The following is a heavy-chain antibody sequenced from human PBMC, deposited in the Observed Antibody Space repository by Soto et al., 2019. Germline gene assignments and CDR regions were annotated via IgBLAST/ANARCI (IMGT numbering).Heavy chain of an antibody. Sequence: QVQLVQSGAEVKKPGASVKVSCKASGYTFTSYGISWVRQAPGQGLEWMGWISAYNGNTNYAQKLQGRVTMTTDTSTSTAYMELRSLRSDDTAVYHCARDPADIVVVVAANYFDYWGQGTLVTVSS. J-gene: IGHJ4*02. CDR1: GYTFTSYG. D-gene: IGHD2-15*01. CDR3: ARDPADIVVVVAANYFDY. V-gene: IGHV1-18*01. CDR2: ISAYNGNT.